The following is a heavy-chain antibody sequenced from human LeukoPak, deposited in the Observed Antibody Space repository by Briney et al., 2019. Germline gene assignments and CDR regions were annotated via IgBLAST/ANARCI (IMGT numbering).Heavy chain of an antibody. V-gene: IGHV3-21*01. Sequence: GGSLRLSCAASGFTFSSYSMNWVRQAPGKGLEWVSSISSSSYIYYADSVKGRFTISRDNAKNSLYLQMNSLRAEDTAVYYCARDYLGDFGAFDIWGQGTMVTVSS. CDR3: ARDYLGDFGAFDI. CDR2: ISSSSYI. D-gene: IGHD2-21*01. CDR1: GFTFSSYS. J-gene: IGHJ3*02.